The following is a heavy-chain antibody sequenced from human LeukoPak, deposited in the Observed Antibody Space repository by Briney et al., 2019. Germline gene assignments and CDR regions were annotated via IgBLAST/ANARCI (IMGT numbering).Heavy chain of an antibody. CDR3: ARQVLEFGELLWEYYGMDV. V-gene: IGHV3-48*02. CDR1: GFTFSSYS. D-gene: IGHD3-10*01. CDR2: ISSSSSTI. J-gene: IGHJ6*02. Sequence: GGSLRLSCAASGFTFSSYSMNWVRQAPGKGLEWVSYISSSSSTIYYADSVKGRFTISRDNAKNSLYLQMNSLRDEDTAVYYCARQVLEFGELLWEYYGMDVWGQGTTVTVSS.